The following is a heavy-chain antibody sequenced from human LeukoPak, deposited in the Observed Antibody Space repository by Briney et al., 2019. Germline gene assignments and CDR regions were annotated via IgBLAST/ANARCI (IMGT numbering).Heavy chain of an antibody. V-gene: IGHV4-59*08. J-gene: IGHJ4*02. CDR2: IHYSGST. CDR1: GGSISSYY. D-gene: IGHD3-3*01. Sequence: SETLSLTCTVSGGSISSYYWSWIRQPPGKELEWIGYIHYSGSTNYNPSLKSRVSISVDTSQNQFSLKLRSATAEDTAVYYCARLSRIGSGHYCDYWGQGTLVTVSS. CDR3: ARLSRIGSGHYCDY.